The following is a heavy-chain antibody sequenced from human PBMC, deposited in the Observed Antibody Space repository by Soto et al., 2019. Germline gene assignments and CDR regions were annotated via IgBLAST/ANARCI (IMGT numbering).Heavy chain of an antibody. V-gene: IGHV3-7*05. D-gene: IGHD5-18*01. Sequence: EVQLVESGGGLVQPGGSLRLSCAASGFIFSNYWMCWVRQAPGKGLEWVANIKLDGSEKYYVESVKGRFTISRDNARNSLYLQMNSLRAEDTAVYYCVRDVTGGYSFGCWGQGTLVTVSS. CDR1: GFIFSNYW. CDR3: VRDVTGGYSFGC. CDR2: IKLDGSEK. J-gene: IGHJ4*02.